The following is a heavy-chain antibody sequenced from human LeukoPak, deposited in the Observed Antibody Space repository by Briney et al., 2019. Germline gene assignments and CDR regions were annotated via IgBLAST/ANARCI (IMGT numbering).Heavy chain of an antibody. Sequence: GGSLRLSCAASGFTFSDYYMSWVRQAPGKGLEWVANIKEDGSRKYYVDSVKGRFTISRDNAKKSLYLQMNSLRAEDTAVYYCARDGVTSSVVYWGQGTLVTVSS. CDR1: GFTFSDYY. CDR2: IKEDGSRK. D-gene: IGHD2-21*02. J-gene: IGHJ4*02. CDR3: ARDGVTSSVVY. V-gene: IGHV3-7*01.